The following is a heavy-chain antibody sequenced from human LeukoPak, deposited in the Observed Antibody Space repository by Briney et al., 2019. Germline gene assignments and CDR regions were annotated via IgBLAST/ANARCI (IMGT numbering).Heavy chain of an antibody. CDR3: AKDPLWFGESFGFDY. Sequence: GGSLRLSCAASGFTFSSYSMNWVRQAPGKGLEWVSSISSSSSYIYYADSVKGRFTISRDNSKNTLYLQMNSLRAEDTAVYCCAKDPLWFGESFGFDYWGQGTLVTVSS. CDR1: GFTFSSYS. D-gene: IGHD3-10*01. J-gene: IGHJ4*02. V-gene: IGHV3-21*01. CDR2: ISSSSSYI.